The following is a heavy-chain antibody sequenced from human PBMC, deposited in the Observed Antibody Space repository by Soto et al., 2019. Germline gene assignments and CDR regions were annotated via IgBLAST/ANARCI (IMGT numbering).Heavy chain of an antibody. D-gene: IGHD3-22*01. CDR3: ARVPLVVYYYDSSGYYPQLYLDY. CDR2: ISAYNGNT. CDR1: GYTFTSYG. Sequence: ASVKVSCKASGYTFTSYGISWVRQAPGQGLEWMGWISAYNGNTNYAQKLQGRVTMTTDTSTSTAYMELRSLRSDDTAVYYCARVPLVVYYYDSSGYYPQLYLDYWGQGTLVTVSS. V-gene: IGHV1-18*01. J-gene: IGHJ4*02.